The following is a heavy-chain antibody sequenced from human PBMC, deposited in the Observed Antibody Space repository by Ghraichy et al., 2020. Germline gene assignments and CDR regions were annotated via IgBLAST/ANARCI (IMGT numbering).Heavy chain of an antibody. Sequence: GGSLRLSCAASGFTFSSYWMSWVRQAPGKGLEWVANIKQDGSEKYYVDSVKGRFTISRDNAKNSLYLQMNSLRAEDTAVYYCARDMGYDFWSGYSQYGMDVWGQGTTVTVSS. CDR2: IKQDGSEK. V-gene: IGHV3-7*01. CDR1: GFTFSSYW. CDR3: ARDMGYDFWSGYSQYGMDV. J-gene: IGHJ6*02. D-gene: IGHD3-3*01.